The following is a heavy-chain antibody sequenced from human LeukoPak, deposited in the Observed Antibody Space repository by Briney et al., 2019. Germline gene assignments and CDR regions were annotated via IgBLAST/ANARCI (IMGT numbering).Heavy chain of an antibody. V-gene: IGHV3-7*01. CDR3: ARDHHYYDSSGRFDY. Sequence: GGSLRLSCAASGFTFSSYWMSWVRQAPGKGLEWVANIKQDGSEKYYVDSVKGRFTISRDSAKNSLYLQMNSLRAEDTAVYYCARDHHYYDSSGRFDYWGQGTLVTVSS. J-gene: IGHJ4*02. D-gene: IGHD3-22*01. CDR1: GFTFSSYW. CDR2: IKQDGSEK.